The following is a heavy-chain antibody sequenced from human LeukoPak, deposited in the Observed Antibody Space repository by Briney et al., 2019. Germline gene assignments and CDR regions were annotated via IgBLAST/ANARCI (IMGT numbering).Heavy chain of an antibody. J-gene: IGHJ4*02. Sequence: ASVNVSFKVSGYTLTQLSMHWVRQAPGKGREWMGGFDPEDSDTIYAQKFQSRVTMTENTSTDTAYMELSSLRSEDTAVYYCATELLDYWGQGTLVTVSS. V-gene: IGHV1-24*01. CDR3: ATELLDY. CDR1: GYTLTQLS. D-gene: IGHD2-15*01. CDR2: FDPEDSDT.